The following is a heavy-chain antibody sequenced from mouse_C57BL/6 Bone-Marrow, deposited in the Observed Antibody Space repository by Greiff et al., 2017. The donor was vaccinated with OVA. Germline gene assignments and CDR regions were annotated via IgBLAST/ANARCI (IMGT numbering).Heavy chain of an antibody. CDR3: ARRLLRLSYWYFDV. CDR1: GYSFTDYN. D-gene: IGHD1-1*01. V-gene: IGHV1-39*01. Sequence: EVKLQESGPELVKPGASVKISCKASGYSFTDYNMNWVKQSNGKSLEWIGVINPNYGTTSYNQKFKGKATLTVDQSSSTACMQLNSLTSEDSAVYYCARRLLRLSYWYFDVWGTGTTVTVSS. J-gene: IGHJ1*03. CDR2: INPNYGTT.